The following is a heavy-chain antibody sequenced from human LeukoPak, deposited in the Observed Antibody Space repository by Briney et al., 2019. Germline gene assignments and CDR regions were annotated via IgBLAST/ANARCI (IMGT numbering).Heavy chain of an antibody. D-gene: IGHD2-15*01. J-gene: IGHJ4*02. Sequence: GGSLRLSCVASGFTVSSKHMSWVRQAPGKGLEWVSVIYSGGSTYYADSVKGRFTISRDNSKNTLYLQMNSLRAEDTAVYYCARPDCSGGGCYLVPYWGQGTLVTVSS. V-gene: IGHV3-53*01. CDR1: GFTVSSKH. CDR2: IYSGGST. CDR3: ARPDCSGGGCYLVPY.